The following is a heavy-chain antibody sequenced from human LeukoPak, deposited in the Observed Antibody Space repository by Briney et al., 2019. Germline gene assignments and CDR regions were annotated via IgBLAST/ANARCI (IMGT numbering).Heavy chain of an antibody. J-gene: IGHJ4*02. Sequence: GESLEISCKGSGYSFTSYWITWVRQMPGKGLEWMGRIDPSDSYTNYSPSFQGHVTISADKSISTAYLQWSSLKASDTAMYYCAARARDYGDFDFDYWGQGTLVTVSS. CDR1: GYSFTSYW. CDR3: AARARDYGDFDFDY. D-gene: IGHD4-17*01. V-gene: IGHV5-10-1*01. CDR2: IDPSDSYT.